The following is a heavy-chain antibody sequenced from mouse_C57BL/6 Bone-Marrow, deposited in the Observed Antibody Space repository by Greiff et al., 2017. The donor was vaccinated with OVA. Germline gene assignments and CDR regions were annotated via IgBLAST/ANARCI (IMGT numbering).Heavy chain of an antibody. Sequence: LQLKESGAELVRPGASVKLSCTASGFNIKDYYMHWVKQRPEQGLEWIGRIDPEDGDTEYAPKFQGKATMTADTSSNTAYLQLSSLTSEDTAVYYCTNRNYYGSSYFDYWGQGTTLTVSS. CDR3: TNRNYYGSSYFDY. V-gene: IGHV14-1*01. CDR2: IDPEDGDT. CDR1: GFNIKDYY. J-gene: IGHJ2*01. D-gene: IGHD1-1*01.